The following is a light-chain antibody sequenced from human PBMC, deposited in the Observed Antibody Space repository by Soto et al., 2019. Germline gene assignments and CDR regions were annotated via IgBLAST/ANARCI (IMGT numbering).Light chain of an antibody. CDR2: ATS. CDR1: QDISRW. Sequence: DIQMTQSPSSVSASVGDRVTITCRASQDISRWLAWYQQKPGKAPKLLIYATSSLQSGVPSRFSGSGSGTGFTLTISSLQPEDFATYYCQQADSFTTFGPGTKVDIK. CDR3: QQADSFTT. J-gene: IGKJ3*01. V-gene: IGKV1-12*01.